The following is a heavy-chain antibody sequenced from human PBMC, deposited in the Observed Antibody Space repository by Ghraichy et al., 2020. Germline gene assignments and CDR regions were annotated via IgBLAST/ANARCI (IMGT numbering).Heavy chain of an antibody. CDR3: ARVRHLSGIGSGWSDY. J-gene: IGHJ4*02. CDR1: GFTFSLFD. CDR2: ITGDTSSI. D-gene: IGHD6-19*01. V-gene: IGHV3-48*02. Sequence: LTCAASGFTFSLFDMNWVRQAPGKGLEWVSYITGDTSSIYYADSVKGRFTISRDNAKNSLYLQMNSLRDEDTAVYYCARVRHLSGIGSGWSDYWGQGTLVTVSS.